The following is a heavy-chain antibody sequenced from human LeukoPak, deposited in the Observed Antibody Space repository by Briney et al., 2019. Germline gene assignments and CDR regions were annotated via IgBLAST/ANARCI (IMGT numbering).Heavy chain of an antibody. CDR1: GGSLSGYY. CDR2: INQSGST. J-gene: IGHJ6*03. Sequence: SETLSLTCVVYGGSLSGYYWSCIRQPPGKGLEWIGEINQSGSTRYNPSLKSRVAILVDTSKNQFSLKLNSVTAADTAVYYCARASSEPVISGYMDVWGRGTTVTVSS. D-gene: IGHD1-14*01. CDR3: ARASSEPVISGYMDV. V-gene: IGHV4-34*01.